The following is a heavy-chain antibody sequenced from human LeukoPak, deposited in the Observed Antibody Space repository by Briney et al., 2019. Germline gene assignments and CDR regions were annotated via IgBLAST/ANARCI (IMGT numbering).Heavy chain of an antibody. CDR3: AKRLTYSSGWQPNFDY. J-gene: IGHJ4*02. Sequence: GRSLRLSCAASGFTFSSYGMHWVRQAPGKGLEWVAVIWYDGSNTYYADSVKGRFTISRDNSKNTLYLQMNSLRAEDTAVYYCAKRLTYSSGWQPNFDYWGQGTLVTVSS. CDR1: GFTFSSYG. V-gene: IGHV3-33*06. CDR2: IWYDGSNT. D-gene: IGHD6-19*01.